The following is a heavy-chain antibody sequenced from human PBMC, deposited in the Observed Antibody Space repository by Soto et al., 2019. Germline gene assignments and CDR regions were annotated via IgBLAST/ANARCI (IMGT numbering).Heavy chain of an antibody. CDR1: GGSISSGGYY. D-gene: IGHD2-15*01. V-gene: IGHV4-31*03. CDR3: ARGGGYCSGGSCSPPAE. Sequence: PSETLSLTCTVSGGSISSGGYYWSWIRQHPGKGLEWIGYIYYSGSTYYNPSLKSRVTISVDTSKNQFSLKLSSVTAADTAVYYCARGGGYCSGGSCSPPAEWGQGTLVTVSS. J-gene: IGHJ4*02. CDR2: IYYSGST.